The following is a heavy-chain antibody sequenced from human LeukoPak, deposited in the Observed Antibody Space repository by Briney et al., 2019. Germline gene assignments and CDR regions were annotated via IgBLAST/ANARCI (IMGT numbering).Heavy chain of an antibody. CDR1: GFTFGSYA. J-gene: IGHJ3*02. CDR2: ISYDGSNK. Sequence: GGSLRLSCAASGFTFGSYAMHWVRQAPGKGLEWVAVISYDGSNKYYADSVKGRFTISRDNSKNTLYLQMNSLRAEDTAVYYCAKDLAGIWYWDAFDIWGQGTMVTVSS. D-gene: IGHD2-8*02. V-gene: IGHV3-30*04. CDR3: AKDLAGIWYWDAFDI.